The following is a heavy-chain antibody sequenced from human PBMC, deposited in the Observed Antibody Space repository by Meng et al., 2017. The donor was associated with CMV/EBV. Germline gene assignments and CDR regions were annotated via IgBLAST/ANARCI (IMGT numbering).Heavy chain of an antibody. V-gene: IGHV3-74*01. CDR2: INSDGSST. J-gene: IGHJ5*02. D-gene: IGHD1-26*01. Sequence: LSCAGSGFTFSSYWMHWVRQAPGKGLVWVSRINSDGSSTSYADSVKGRFTISRDNAKNTLYLQMNSLRAEDTAVYYCASGTLRLGFDPWGQGTLVTVSS. CDR3: ASGTLRLGFDP. CDR1: GFTFSSYW.